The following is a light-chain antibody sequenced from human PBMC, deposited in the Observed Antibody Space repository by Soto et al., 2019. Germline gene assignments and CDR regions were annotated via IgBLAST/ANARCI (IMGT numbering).Light chain of an antibody. CDR1: QSVLYSSNNKNY. Sequence: DIVMTQSPDSLAVSLGERATINCKSSQSVLYSSNNKNYLAWYQQKPGQPPKLLIYWASTRESGVPDRFSGSGSGTDFTLTISSLQAEDVAVYYCQQSYTRPPWTFGQGTKVEIK. CDR3: QQSYTRPPWT. V-gene: IGKV4-1*01. J-gene: IGKJ1*01. CDR2: WAS.